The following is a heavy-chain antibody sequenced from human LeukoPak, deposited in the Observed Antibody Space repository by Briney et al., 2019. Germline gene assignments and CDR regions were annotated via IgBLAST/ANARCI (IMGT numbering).Heavy chain of an antibody. J-gene: IGHJ4*02. Sequence: GGSLRLSCAASGFTFSSYAMHWVRQAPGKGLEWVAVISYDGSNKYYADSVKGRFTISRDNSKNTPYLQMNSLRAEDTAVYYCARSSQLVRVNDYWGQGTLVTVSS. CDR3: ARSSQLVRVNDY. D-gene: IGHD6-6*01. CDR1: GFTFSSYA. CDR2: ISYDGSNK. V-gene: IGHV3-30*04.